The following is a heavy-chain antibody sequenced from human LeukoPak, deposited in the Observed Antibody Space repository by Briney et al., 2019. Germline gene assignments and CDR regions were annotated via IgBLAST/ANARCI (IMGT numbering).Heavy chain of an antibody. J-gene: IGHJ4*02. CDR3: SKGGPRIDS. D-gene: IGHD3/OR15-3a*01. V-gene: IGHV3-23*01. Sequence: GGSLRLSCAASGFTFNNYAMSWVRQAPGKGLEWVSSISSSGDSTYYADSDSVKGRFTISRDNLKSTLYLQINSLRVGDTALYYCSKGGPRIDSWGQGTLITVSS. CDR1: GFTFNNYA. CDR2: ISSSGDST.